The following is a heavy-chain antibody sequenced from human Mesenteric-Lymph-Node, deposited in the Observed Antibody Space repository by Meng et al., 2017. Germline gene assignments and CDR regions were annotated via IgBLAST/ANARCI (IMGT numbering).Heavy chain of an antibody. CDR3: ARDATFGAFDI. D-gene: IGHD3-10*01. Sequence: SVKVSCKASGGTFSSYAISWVRQAPGQGLEWMGGIIPIFGTANYAQKFQGSITITTDESTSTAYMELSSLRSEDTAVYYCARDATFGAFDIWGQGTMVTVSS. V-gene: IGHV1-69*05. CDR2: IIPIFGTA. CDR1: GGTFSSYA. J-gene: IGHJ3*02.